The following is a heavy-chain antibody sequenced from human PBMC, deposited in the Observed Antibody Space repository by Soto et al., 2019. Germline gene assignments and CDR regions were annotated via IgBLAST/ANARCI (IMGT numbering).Heavy chain of an antibody. CDR1: GGSINNNY. CDR3: ARANWYSEY. D-gene: IGHD7-27*01. J-gene: IGHJ4*02. Sequence: HLQESGPGLVKPSETLSLTCTVYGGSINNNYWSWIRQPPGKGLEWIGYIYYTGSTNYNPSLKSRVTMSVDTSKNQFSLNLTSLTAADTAIYYCARANWYSEYWGQGTLITVSS. CDR2: IYYTGST. V-gene: IGHV4-59*13.